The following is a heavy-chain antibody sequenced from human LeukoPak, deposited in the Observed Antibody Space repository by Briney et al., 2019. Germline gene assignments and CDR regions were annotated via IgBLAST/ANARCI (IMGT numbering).Heavy chain of an antibody. D-gene: IGHD3-22*01. CDR1: GGSFSGYY. CDR3: ARLDDSSGYYYPTYYFDY. J-gene: IGHJ4*02. V-gene: IGHV4-34*01. CDR2: INHSGST. Sequence: SETLSLTCAVYGGSFSGYYWSWIRQPPGKGLEWIGEINHSGSTNYNPSLKSRVTISVDTSKNQFSLKLSSVTAADTAVYYCARLDDSSGYYYPTYYFDYWGQGTLVTVSS.